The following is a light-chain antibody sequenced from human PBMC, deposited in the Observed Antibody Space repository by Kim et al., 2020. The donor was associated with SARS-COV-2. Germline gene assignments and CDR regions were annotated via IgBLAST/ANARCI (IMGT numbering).Light chain of an antibody. Sequence: EIVMTQSPATLSVSPGERATLSCRASQSVSSNLAWYQQKPGQAPRRLIYGASTRATGIPARFSGSGSGTEFTLTISSLQSEDFAVYYCQQYNNWPPYTLGQGTKLEI. J-gene: IGKJ2*01. V-gene: IGKV3-15*01. CDR1: QSVSSN. CDR3: QQYNNWPPYT. CDR2: GAS.